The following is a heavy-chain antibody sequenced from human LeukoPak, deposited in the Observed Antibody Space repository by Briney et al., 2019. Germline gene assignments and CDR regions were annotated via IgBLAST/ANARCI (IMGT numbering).Heavy chain of an antibody. J-gene: IGHJ4*02. V-gene: IGHV3-9*01. D-gene: IGHD2-15*01. CDR2: ISWNSGSI. Sequence: PGGSLRLSCAASGFIFSTYNSSYNMNWVRQAPGKGLEWVSGISWNSGSIGSADSVKGRFTTSRDNAKKSLYLQMNSLRAEDTALYYCAKSLSGMGGPNHYWGQGTLVTVSS. CDR3: AKSLSGMGGPNHY. CDR1: GFIFSTYN.